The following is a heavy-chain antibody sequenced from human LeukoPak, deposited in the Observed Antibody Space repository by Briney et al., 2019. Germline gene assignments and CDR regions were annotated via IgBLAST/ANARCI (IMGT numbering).Heavy chain of an antibody. J-gene: IGHJ4*02. V-gene: IGHV3-23*01. CDR2: FSGRGGRT. D-gene: IGHD2-2*01. Sequence: GGSLRLSCAASGFTFSSYGMSWVRQAPGKGLEWVSTFSGRGGRTDYADSVKGRFTISRDNSKNTLYLQMNSLRAEDTAVYYCAKGSLGYCSSTSCYLTDYWGQGTLVTVSS. CDR3: AKGSLGYCSSTSCYLTDY. CDR1: GFTFSSYG.